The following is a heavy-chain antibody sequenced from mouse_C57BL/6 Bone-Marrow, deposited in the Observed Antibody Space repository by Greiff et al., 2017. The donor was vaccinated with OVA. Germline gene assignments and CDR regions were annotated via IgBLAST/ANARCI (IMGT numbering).Heavy chain of an antibody. D-gene: IGHD2-4*01. CDR3: ARGRLRRRAMDY. Sequence: VQLKQPGTELVKPGASVKLSCKASGYTFTSYWMHWVKQRPGQGLEWIGNINPSNGGTNYNEKFKSKATLTVDKSSSTAYMQLSSLTSEDSAVYYCARGRLRRRAMDYWGQGTSVTVSS. CDR2: INPSNGGT. CDR1: GYTFTSYW. J-gene: IGHJ4*01. V-gene: IGHV1-53*01.